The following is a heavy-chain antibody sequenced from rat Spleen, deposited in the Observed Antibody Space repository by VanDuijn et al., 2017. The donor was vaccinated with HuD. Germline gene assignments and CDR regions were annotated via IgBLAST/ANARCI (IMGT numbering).Heavy chain of an antibody. J-gene: IGHJ4*01. Sequence: EVQLVESGGGLVQPGRSLKLSCVASGFTFNNYWMTWIRQAPGKGLEWVASITNTGGSTYYPDSVKGRFTISRDNAKSTLYLQMNSLRSEDTATYYCTRGRYTTDYYYVMDAWGQGASVTVSS. CDR2: ITNTGGST. V-gene: IGHV5-31*01. CDR3: TRGRYTTDYYYVMDA. D-gene: IGHD1-6*01. CDR1: GFTFNNYW.